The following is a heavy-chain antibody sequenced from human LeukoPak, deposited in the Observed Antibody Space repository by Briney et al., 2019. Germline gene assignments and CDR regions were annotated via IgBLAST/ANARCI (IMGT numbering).Heavy chain of an antibody. Sequence: PGGSLRLSCATSGFIFSTYSMNWVRQAPGKGLEWISYISSRGSTIYYADSVKGRFTISRDNAKNTLYLQMNSLRAEDTAVYYCARDSVGEDFDYWGQGTLVTVSS. CDR3: ARDSVGEDFDY. D-gene: IGHD3-16*01. CDR1: GFIFSTYS. CDR2: ISSRGSTI. V-gene: IGHV3-48*04. J-gene: IGHJ4*02.